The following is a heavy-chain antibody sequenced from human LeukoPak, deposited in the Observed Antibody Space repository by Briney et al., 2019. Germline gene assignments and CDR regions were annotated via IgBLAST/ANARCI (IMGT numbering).Heavy chain of an antibody. CDR3: ARDGPCGGGCYWGYWYFDL. Sequence: GGSLRLSCAASGFTFSSYSMNWVRQAPGKGLEWVSSISSSSSYIYYADSVKGRFTISRDNAKNSLYLQMNSLRAEDTAAYYCARDGPCGGGCYWGYWYFDLWGRGTLVTVSS. J-gene: IGHJ2*01. D-gene: IGHD2-21*02. V-gene: IGHV3-21*01. CDR2: ISSSSSYI. CDR1: GFTFSSYS.